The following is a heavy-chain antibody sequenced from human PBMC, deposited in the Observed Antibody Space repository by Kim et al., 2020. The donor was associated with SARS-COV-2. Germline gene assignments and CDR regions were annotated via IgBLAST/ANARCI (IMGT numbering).Heavy chain of an antibody. D-gene: IGHD3-3*01. J-gene: IGHJ5*02. Sequence: ASVKVSCKASGYTFTSYAMHWVRQAPGQRLEWMGWINAGNGNTKYSQKFQGRVTITRDTSASTAYMELSSLRSEDTAVYYCARDPEGSGVDWFDPWGQGTLVTVSS. CDR3: ARDPEGSGVDWFDP. V-gene: IGHV1-3*01. CDR1: GYTFTSYA. CDR2: INAGNGNT.